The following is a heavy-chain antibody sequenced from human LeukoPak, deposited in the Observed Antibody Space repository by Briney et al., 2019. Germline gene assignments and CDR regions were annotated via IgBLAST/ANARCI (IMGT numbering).Heavy chain of an antibody. V-gene: IGHV4-34*01. D-gene: IGHD3-3*01. CDR2: TNRSGSA. J-gene: IGHJ4*02. CDR1: GGSLSGSY. CDR3: ARARRDSGYYKVDY. Sequence: SETLSLTCAVYGGSLSGSYWSWLRQPPGKGLEWIGETNRSGSANYNPSLKSRVTLSIDKSKNQFSLDLNSVTAADTAVYYCARARRDSGYYKVDYWGQGTLVTVSS.